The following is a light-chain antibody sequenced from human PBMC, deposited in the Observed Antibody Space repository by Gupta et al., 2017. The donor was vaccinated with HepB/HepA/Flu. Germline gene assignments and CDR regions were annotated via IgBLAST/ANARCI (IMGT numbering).Light chain of an antibody. CDR1: SSDVGNYNY. CDR2: DVS. CDR3: CSDAGNFNWV. Sequence: QSALTQPRSVSGSPGQSVTISCTGTSSDVGNYNYISWYQQHPGKAPKVIVYDVSKRPSGVPDRFSGSKAGNTASLTISGLQAEDEADYYCCSDAGNFNWVFGGGTKLTVL. J-gene: IGLJ3*02. V-gene: IGLV2-11*01.